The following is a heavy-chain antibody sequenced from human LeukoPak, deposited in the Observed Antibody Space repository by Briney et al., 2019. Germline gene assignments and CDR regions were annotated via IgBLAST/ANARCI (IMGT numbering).Heavy chain of an antibody. CDR1: GYTFTSYY. Sequence: ASVKVSCKASGYTFTSYYMHWVRQAPGQGLEWMGIINPSGGSTSYAQKFQGRVTMTRDMSTSTVYMELSSLRSEDTAVYYCASHSSGWGNWFDPWGQGTLVTVSS. CDR3: ASHSSGWGNWFDP. D-gene: IGHD6-19*01. CDR2: INPSGGST. V-gene: IGHV1-46*01. J-gene: IGHJ5*02.